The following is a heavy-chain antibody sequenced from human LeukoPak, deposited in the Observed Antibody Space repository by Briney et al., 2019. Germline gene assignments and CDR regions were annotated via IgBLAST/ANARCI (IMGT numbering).Heavy chain of an antibody. CDR1: GGSISSSSYY. D-gene: IGHD3-10*01. V-gene: IGHV4-39*07. CDR2: IYYSGST. CDR3: ASTYMVRGVIDY. Sequence: SETLSLTCTVSGGSISSSSYYWGWIRQPPGKGLEWIGSIYYSGSTYYNPSLKSRVTISVDTSKNRFSLKLSSVTAADTAVYYCASTYMVRGVIDYWGQGTLVTVSS. J-gene: IGHJ4*02.